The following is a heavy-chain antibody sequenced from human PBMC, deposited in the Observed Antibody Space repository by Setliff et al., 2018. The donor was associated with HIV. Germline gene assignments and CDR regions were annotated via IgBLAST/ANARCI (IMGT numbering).Heavy chain of an antibody. V-gene: IGHV4-34*12. J-gene: IGHJ6*02. D-gene: IGHD2-8*01. CDR2: IVDSGST. CDR3: ARAPSCADSWCYMYYYYYYGMDV. CDR1: GGSLTNYY. Sequence: SETLSLTCTLYGGSLTNYYWTWIRQSPEKGLEWIGEIVDSGSTNYSPSLKSRVTISLDTSKKQFSLRLNSVTAADTGVYYCARAPSCADSWCYMYYYYYYGMDVRGLGTTVTVSS.